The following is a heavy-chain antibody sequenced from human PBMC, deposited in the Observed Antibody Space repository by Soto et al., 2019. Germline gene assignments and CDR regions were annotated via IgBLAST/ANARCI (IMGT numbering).Heavy chain of an antibody. D-gene: IGHD1-1*01. CDR3: AKVRHVYNWDAFDI. V-gene: IGHV1-2*02. J-gene: IGHJ3*02. CDR2: INPNNGGT. CDR1: GYTFSGHY. Sequence: ASVKVSCKASGYTFSGHYMHWVRQAPGQGLEWMGWINPNNGGTNYTQKFQGRVTMTRDTSINTAYMELSSLRSDDTAVYYCAKVRHVYNWDAFDIWGQGTMVTVSS.